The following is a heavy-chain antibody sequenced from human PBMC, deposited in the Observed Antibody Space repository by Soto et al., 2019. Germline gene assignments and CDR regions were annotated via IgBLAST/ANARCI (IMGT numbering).Heavy chain of an antibody. V-gene: IGHV3-11*06. CDR1: GFTFSDYY. Sequence: NPGGSLRLSCAASGFTFSDYYMSWIRQAPGKGLEWVSYISSSSSYTNYADSVKGRFTISRDNAKNSLYLQMNSLRAEDTAVYYCARDPRDTPAVVVVAATFGGMDVWGQGTTVTVSS. CDR2: ISSSSSYT. CDR3: ARDPRDTPAVVVVAATFGGMDV. D-gene: IGHD2-15*01. J-gene: IGHJ6*02.